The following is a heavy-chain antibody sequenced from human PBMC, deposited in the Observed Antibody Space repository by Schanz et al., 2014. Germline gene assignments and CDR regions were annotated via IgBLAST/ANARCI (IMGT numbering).Heavy chain of an antibody. D-gene: IGHD3-22*01. CDR3: AKDPSHGDYDYYFDY. CDR2: ISGSGGST. V-gene: IGHV3-23*04. Sequence: VQLVESGGGLVKPGGSLRLSCEASEFTFSSYKMNWVRQAPGKGLEWVSGISGSGGSTYYADSVKGRFTISRDNSKNTLYLQMNSLRAEDTAVYYCAKDPSHGDYDYYFDYWGQGTLVTVSS. J-gene: IGHJ4*02. CDR1: EFTFSSYK.